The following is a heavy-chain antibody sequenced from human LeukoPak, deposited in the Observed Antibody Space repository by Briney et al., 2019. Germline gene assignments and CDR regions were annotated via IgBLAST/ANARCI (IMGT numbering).Heavy chain of an antibody. Sequence: GGSLRLSCTASGFTFGDYAMSWVRQAPGKGLEWVGFIRSKAYGGTTEYAASVKGRFTISRDDSKSIAYLQMNSLKTEDTAVYYCTRDGSPQYGSGSYRRGYYFDYWGQGTLVTVSS. CDR1: GFTFGDYA. V-gene: IGHV3-49*04. CDR2: IRSKAYGGTT. D-gene: IGHD3-10*01. J-gene: IGHJ4*02. CDR3: TRDGSPQYGSGSYRRGYYFDY.